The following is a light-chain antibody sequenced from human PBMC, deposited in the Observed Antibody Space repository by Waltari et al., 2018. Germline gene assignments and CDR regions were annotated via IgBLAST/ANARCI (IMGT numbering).Light chain of an antibody. CDR2: DVT. Sequence: QSALTQPRSVSGSPGQSVTIPCTGTSSDVGGYNSVSWYQQHPGKAPKLMIYDVTKRPSGVPDRFSGSKSGNTASLTISGLQAEDEADYSCCSYAGSYTFVFGTGTKVTVV. J-gene: IGLJ1*01. CDR1: SSDVGGYNS. V-gene: IGLV2-11*01. CDR3: CSYAGSYTFV.